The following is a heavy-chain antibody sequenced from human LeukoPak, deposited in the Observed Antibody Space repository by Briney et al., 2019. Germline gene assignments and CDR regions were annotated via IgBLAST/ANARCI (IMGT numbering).Heavy chain of an antibody. J-gene: IGHJ1*01. V-gene: IGHV3-21*01. CDR3: ARGYCGGDCYGD. CDR1: GFTFSSYG. Sequence: GGSLRLSCAASGFTFSSYGMHWVRQAPGKGLEWVSSIDGSSSHIYYADSVKGRFTISRDNTKSSLYLQMNSLRAEDMAVYYCARGYCGGDCYGDWGQGTLVTVSS. D-gene: IGHD2-21*02. CDR2: IDGSSSHI.